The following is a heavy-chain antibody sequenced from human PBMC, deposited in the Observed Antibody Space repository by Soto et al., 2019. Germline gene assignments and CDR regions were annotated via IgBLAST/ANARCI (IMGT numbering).Heavy chain of an antibody. CDR1: GGSISSGDYY. CDR2: IYYSGST. J-gene: IGHJ3*02. CDR3: ASVDTAMVLDI. Sequence: SETLSLTCTVPGGSISSGDYYWSWIRQPPGKGLEWIGYIYYSGSTYYNPSLKSRVTISVDTSKNQFSLKLSSVTAADTAVYYCASVDTAMVLDIWGQGTMVTVSS. D-gene: IGHD5-18*01. V-gene: IGHV4-30-4*01.